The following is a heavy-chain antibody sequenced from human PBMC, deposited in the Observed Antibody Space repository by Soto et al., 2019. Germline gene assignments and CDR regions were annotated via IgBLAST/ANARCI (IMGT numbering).Heavy chain of an antibody. J-gene: IGHJ5*02. D-gene: IGHD6-13*01. V-gene: IGHV4-4*02. Sequence: PSETLSLTCGVSGDSTRSRYWWTWLRRPPGRGLEWIGEVNQSGTSNYNPSLKSRVTISVDTSKNQFSLKLSSVTAADTAVYYCARVPARIAAAGRFWFDPWGQGTLVTVSS. CDR3: ARVPARIAAAGRFWFDP. CDR2: VNQSGTS. CDR1: GDSTRSRYW.